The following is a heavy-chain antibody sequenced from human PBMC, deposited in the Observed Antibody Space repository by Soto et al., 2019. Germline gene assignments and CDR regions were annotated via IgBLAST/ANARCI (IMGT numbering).Heavy chain of an antibody. Sequence: GASVKVSCKSSGHTFSAYYIHWVRQAPGQGLEWMGWINPNSGGTNYAQKFQGRVTMTRDTSSRTVYMELSRLTSDDTAVYYCARALIRFLDWIPENYYYGMDVWGQGTTVTVSS. V-gene: IGHV1-2*02. CDR2: INPNSGGT. J-gene: IGHJ6*02. CDR1: GHTFSAYY. CDR3: ARALIRFLDWIPENYYYGMDV. D-gene: IGHD3-3*01.